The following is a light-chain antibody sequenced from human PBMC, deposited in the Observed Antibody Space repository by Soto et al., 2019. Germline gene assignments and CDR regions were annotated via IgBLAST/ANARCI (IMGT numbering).Light chain of an antibody. J-gene: IGLJ2*01. CDR2: EVS. CDR1: SGDIGGYNY. CDR3: CSYAGSSTYVV. V-gene: IGLV2-23*02. Sequence: QSALTQPASMSGSDGQSITISCTGSSGDIGGYNYVSWYQQHPGKAPKLIIYEVSKRPSGVSNRFSGSKSGNTASLTISGLQAEDEADYYCCSYAGSSTYVVFGGGTKLTVL.